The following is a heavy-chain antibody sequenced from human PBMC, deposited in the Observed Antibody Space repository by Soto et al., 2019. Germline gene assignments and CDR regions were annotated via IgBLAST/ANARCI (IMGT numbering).Heavy chain of an antibody. V-gene: IGHV3-48*02. CDR1: GFIFSDYT. J-gene: IGHJ6*02. CDR3: ARDHGGSTWFVGVYYFFGMDV. Sequence: EVQLVESGGDLVQPGGSLRLSCAASGFIFSDYTMTWVRQAPGRGLEFVSHISSSGDAIFYAESVKGRFTVSRDNAKNSLYLQMNSRRDDDTAGYFCARDHGGSTWFVGVYYFFGMDVWGQGTAVTVSS. CDR2: ISSSGDAI. D-gene: IGHD6-13*01.